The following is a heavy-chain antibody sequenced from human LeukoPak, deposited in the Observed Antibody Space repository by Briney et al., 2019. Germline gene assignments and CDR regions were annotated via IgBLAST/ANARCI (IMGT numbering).Heavy chain of an antibody. D-gene: IGHD3-22*01. J-gene: IGHJ6*02. V-gene: IGHV4-30-2*01. CDR3: ARLKDSSGYYLYYYYGMDV. CDR1: GGSISSGGYY. Sequence: SETLSLTCTVSGGSISSGGYYWSWIRQPPGKGLEWIGYIYHSGSTYYNPSLKSRVTISVDRSKNQFSLKLSSVTAADTAVYYCARLKDSSGYYLYYYYGMDVWGQGTTVTVSS. CDR2: IYHSGST.